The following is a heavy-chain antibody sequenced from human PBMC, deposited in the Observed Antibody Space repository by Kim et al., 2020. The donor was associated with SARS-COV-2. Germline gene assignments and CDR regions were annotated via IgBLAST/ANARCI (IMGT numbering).Heavy chain of an antibody. CDR2: ISPSGGST. J-gene: IGHJ6*02. D-gene: IGHD1-26*01. V-gene: IGHV1-46*01. CDR3: ARDIVGARGIFEYYYGMDV. CDR1: GYSFTNYY. Sequence: ASVKVSCKASGYSFTNYYIHWVRQAPGQGLEWLGIISPSGGSTTHGQYFQDKVTLTSDTSTGTVYMEMSSLTSDDSAVYYCARDIVGARGIFEYYYGMDVWGQGTTVTV.